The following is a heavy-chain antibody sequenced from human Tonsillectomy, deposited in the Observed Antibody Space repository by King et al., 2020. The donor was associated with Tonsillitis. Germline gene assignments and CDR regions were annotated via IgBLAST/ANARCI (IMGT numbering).Heavy chain of an antibody. Sequence: LVQSGAEVKKPGASVRVSCKASGYSFITYGISWVRQAPGQGLEWMGWIRPYNGNTNYAQKLQGRVTMTTDTSTNTAYMELRSLRSDDTAVYYCARDMWNLRMDVWGKGTTVTVSS. CDR3: ARDMWNLRMDV. V-gene: IGHV1-18*01. CDR2: IRPYNGNT. J-gene: IGHJ6*03. D-gene: IGHD1-1*01. CDR1: GYSFITYG.